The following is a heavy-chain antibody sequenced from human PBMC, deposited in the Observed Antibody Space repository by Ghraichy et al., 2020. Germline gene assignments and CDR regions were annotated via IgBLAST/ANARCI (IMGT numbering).Heavy chain of an antibody. CDR1: DGSFSGYY. V-gene: IGHV4-34*01. Sequence: SQTLSLTCAVSDGSFSGYYWNWIRQPPGRGLEWIGEINHSGNTNYNPSLKSRVTISLDTSQNQFSLKLSSVTAADTAVYYCARWVGASPWFAYWGPGNLVTVSS. CDR2: INHSGNT. J-gene: IGHJ4*02. CDR3: ARWVGASPWFAY. D-gene: IGHD1-26*01.